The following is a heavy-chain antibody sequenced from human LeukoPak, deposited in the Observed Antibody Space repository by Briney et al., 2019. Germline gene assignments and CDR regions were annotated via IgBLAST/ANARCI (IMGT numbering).Heavy chain of an antibody. CDR3: ASTTVTTPYYYGMDV. CDR1: GFTVNSHH. V-gene: IGHV3-66*01. Sequence: GGSLRLSCAASGFTVNSHHMRWLPHAPGKGLEGVSVIYSGGSTYYPDSVKGRFTISRDNSKNTLYLQMNSLRAEDTAMYYCASTTVTTPYYYGMDVWGQGTTVTVSS. D-gene: IGHD4-17*01. J-gene: IGHJ6*02. CDR2: IYSGGST.